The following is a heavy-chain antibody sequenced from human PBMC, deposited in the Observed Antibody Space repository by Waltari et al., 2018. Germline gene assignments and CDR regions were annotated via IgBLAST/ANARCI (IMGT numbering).Heavy chain of an antibody. D-gene: IGHD2-21*01. CDR1: GGSIYTTSYY. CDR2: IDYSGSA. CDR3: ARRNRVMDAFDI. Sequence: QLHLQESGAGLLKPSATLSLTCTVSGGSIYTTSYYWGWIRRPPGKGLEWIGTIDYSGSAHYNPALKSRVTISIDTSKNQFSLEMRSVTAADTSIYYCARRNRVMDAFDIWGQGTMVTVSA. V-gene: IGHV4-39*01. J-gene: IGHJ3*02.